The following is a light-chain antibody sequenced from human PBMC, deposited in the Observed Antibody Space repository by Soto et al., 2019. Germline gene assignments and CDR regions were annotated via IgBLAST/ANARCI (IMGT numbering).Light chain of an antibody. CDR2: GAS. J-gene: IGKJ1*01. CDR1: QSIGSN. CDR3: QSHNKWTET. Sequence: ELVMTQSPATLSVSPGERAALSCRASQSIGSNLAWYQQKPGQAPRLLIFGASTRASGIPARFSGTGTGTKFTLTIISLQSEDVAVYFCQSHNKWTETFGQGTKVDIK. V-gene: IGKV3-15*01.